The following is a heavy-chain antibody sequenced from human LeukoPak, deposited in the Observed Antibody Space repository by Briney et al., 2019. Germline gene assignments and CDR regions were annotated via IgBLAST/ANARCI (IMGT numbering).Heavy chain of an antibody. V-gene: IGHV3-74*01. D-gene: IGHD2-8*02. CDR2: MNTDGSRT. Sequence: GGSLRLSCAASGFTFSRYWMHWVPQAAGKGLVWVSRMNTDGSRTDYADSVKGRFTISRDNAKNTLYLQMNSLGVEDTAVYFCASDFTGRDDYWGQGTLVTVSS. CDR3: ASDFTGRDDY. CDR1: GFTFSRYW. J-gene: IGHJ4*02.